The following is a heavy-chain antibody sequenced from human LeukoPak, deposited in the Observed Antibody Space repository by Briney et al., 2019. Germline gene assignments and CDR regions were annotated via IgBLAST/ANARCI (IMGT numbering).Heavy chain of an antibody. Sequence: GGSLRLSCAASGFTFSSYAMSWVRQAPGKGLEWVSAISGSGGSTYYADSVKGRFTISRDNSKNTLYLQMNSLRAEDTAVYYCAKATREYSSSSGFDYWGQGTLVTVSS. D-gene: IGHD6-6*01. CDR1: GFTFSSYA. J-gene: IGHJ4*02. V-gene: IGHV3-23*01. CDR3: AKATREYSSSSGFDY. CDR2: ISGSGGST.